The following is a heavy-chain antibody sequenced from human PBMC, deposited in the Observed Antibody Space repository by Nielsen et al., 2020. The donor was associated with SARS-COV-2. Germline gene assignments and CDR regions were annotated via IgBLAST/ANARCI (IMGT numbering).Heavy chain of an antibody. CDR3: ARELLGGSSGRMFGTYYYYGMDV. J-gene: IGHJ6*02. V-gene: IGHV1-2*06. D-gene: IGHD6-19*01. Sequence: ASVKVSCKASGYTFTGYYMHWVRQAPGQGLEWMGRINPNSGGTNYAQKFQGRVTMTRNTSISTAYMELSSLRSEDTAVYYCARELLGGSSGRMFGTYYYYGMDVWGQGTTVTVSS. CDR2: INPNSGGT. CDR1: GYTFTGYY.